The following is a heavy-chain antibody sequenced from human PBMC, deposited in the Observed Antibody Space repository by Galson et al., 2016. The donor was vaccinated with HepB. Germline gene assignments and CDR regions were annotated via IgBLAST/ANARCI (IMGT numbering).Heavy chain of an antibody. D-gene: IGHD3-16*01. CDR2: INPNGGTT. CDR3: AREGIVDVCARAQDC. V-gene: IGHV1-46*01. J-gene: IGHJ1*01. Sequence: SVKVSCKASGYIFISYYLHWVRQAPGQGLEWMGIINPNGGTTTHAQKFQGRITMTRDTSTTTVYMELNNLTSEDTAIYYCAREGIVDVCARAQDCWGQGTLVTVSS. CDR1: GYIFISYY.